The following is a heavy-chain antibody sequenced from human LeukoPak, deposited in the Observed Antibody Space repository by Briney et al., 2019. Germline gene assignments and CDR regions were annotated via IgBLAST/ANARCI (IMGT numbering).Heavy chain of an antibody. D-gene: IGHD3-10*01. J-gene: IGHJ4*02. CDR2: INPNSGGT. CDR1: GYTFTGYY. Sequence: ASVKVSCKASGYTFTGYYMHWVRQAPGQGLEWMGWINPNSGGTNYAQKFQGRVTMTRDTPISTAYMELSRLRSDDTAVYYCARGPMVRGVIIPIDYWGQGTLVTVSS. CDR3: ARGPMVRGVIIPIDY. V-gene: IGHV1-2*02.